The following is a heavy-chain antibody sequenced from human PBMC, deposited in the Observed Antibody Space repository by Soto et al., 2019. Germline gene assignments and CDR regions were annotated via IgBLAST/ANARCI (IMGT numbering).Heavy chain of an antibody. CDR2: ISSSGSTI. D-gene: IGHD3-10*01. J-gene: IGHJ6*02. V-gene: IGHV3-48*03. Sequence: EVQLVESGGGLVQPGGSLRLSCAASGFTFSSYEMNWVRQAPGKGLEWVSYISSSGSTIYYADSVKGRFTISRDNAKNSLYLQMNSLIAEDTAVYYCARADVLLWFGELFPNYYYYGMDVWGQGTTVTVSS. CDR1: GFTFSSYE. CDR3: ARADVLLWFGELFPNYYYYGMDV.